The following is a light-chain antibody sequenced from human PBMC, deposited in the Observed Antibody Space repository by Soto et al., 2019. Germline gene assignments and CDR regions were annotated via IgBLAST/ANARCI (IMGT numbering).Light chain of an antibody. Sequence: QSALTQPASVSGSPGQSITISCTGTSSDVWSYHLVSWYQQHPGKAPKHIIYEVTKRPSGVSNRFSGSKSGNTASLTISGLHAEDEADYYCCSYAGSSTFVVFGGGTKLTVL. CDR1: SSDVWSYHL. J-gene: IGLJ2*01. V-gene: IGLV2-23*02. CDR3: CSYAGSSTFVV. CDR2: EVT.